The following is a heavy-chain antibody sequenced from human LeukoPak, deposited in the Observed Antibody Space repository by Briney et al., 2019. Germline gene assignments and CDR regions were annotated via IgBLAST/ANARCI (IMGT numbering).Heavy chain of an antibody. V-gene: IGHV4-59*12. Sequence: SETLSLTCTVSGGSISNYYWSWIRQSPGKGLEWIGYIYYTGNTNYNPSLESRVIISVDTSKNQFSLKLSSVTAADTAVYYCARDKRDYYGSVAHWFDPWGQGTLVTVSS. J-gene: IGHJ5*02. CDR2: IYYTGNT. D-gene: IGHD3-10*01. CDR1: GGSISNYY. CDR3: ARDKRDYYGSVAHWFDP.